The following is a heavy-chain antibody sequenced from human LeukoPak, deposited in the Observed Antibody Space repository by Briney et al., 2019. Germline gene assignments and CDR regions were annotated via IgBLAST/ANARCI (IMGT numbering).Heavy chain of an antibody. D-gene: IGHD3/OR15-3a*01. CDR2: ISSSSSYI. J-gene: IGHJ4*02. Sequence: GGSLRLSCAASGFTFSSYSMNWVRQAPGKGLEWVSSISSSSSYIYYADSVKGRFTISRDNAKNSLYLQMNSLRAEDTAVYYCARGGGIGLQSSDFDYWGQGTLVTVSS. V-gene: IGHV3-21*01. CDR1: GFTFSSYS. CDR3: ARGGGIGLQSSDFDY.